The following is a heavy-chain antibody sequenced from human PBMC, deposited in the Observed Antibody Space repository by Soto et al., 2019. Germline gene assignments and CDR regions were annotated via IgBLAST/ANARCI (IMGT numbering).Heavy chain of an antibody. CDR3: AKDSRAVGYDSDGGMDV. J-gene: IGHJ6*02. CDR1: GFTFSSYG. V-gene: IGHV3-30*18. Sequence: QVQLVESGGGVVQPGRSLRLSCAASGFTFSSYGMHWVRQAPGKGLEWVAVISYDGSNKYYADSVKGRFTISRDNSKNXXHLQMNSLRAEDTAVYYCAKDSRAVGYDSDGGMDVWGQGTTVNVSS. CDR2: ISYDGSNK. D-gene: IGHD3-22*01.